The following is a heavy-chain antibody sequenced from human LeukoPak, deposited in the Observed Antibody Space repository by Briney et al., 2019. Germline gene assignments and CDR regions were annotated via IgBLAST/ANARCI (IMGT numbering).Heavy chain of an antibody. CDR3: ARETGCGTGAFDI. J-gene: IGHJ3*02. Sequence: GASVKVSCKASGYTFTGYYMHWVRQAPGQGLEWMGWINPNSGGTNYAQKFQGRVTMTRDTSISTAYMELSRLRSDDTAVYYCARETGCGTGAFDIWGQGTMVTVSS. CDR1: GYTFTGYY. V-gene: IGHV1-2*02. D-gene: IGHD1-1*01. CDR2: INPNSGGT.